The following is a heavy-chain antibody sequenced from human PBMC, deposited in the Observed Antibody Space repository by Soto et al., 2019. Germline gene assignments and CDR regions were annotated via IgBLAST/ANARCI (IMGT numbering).Heavy chain of an antibody. D-gene: IGHD3-10*01. CDR2: IYYSGST. CDR3: ARTYGRNFDY. J-gene: IGHJ4*02. V-gene: IGHV4-61*08. Sequence: SETLPLSCSVSGGSISRGDYFWSWVRLPPGKGLQWIGCIYYSGSTNYNPSLKSRVTISVDTSKNQFSLKLSSVTAADTALYYCARTYGRNFDYWGQGTLVTVSS. CDR1: GGSISRGDYF.